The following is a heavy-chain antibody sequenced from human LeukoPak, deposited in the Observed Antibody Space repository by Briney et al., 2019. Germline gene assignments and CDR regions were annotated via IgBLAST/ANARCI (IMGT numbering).Heavy chain of an antibody. Sequence: PGESLRLSCAASGFTFSDYYMSWIRQAPGKGLEWISYISSSGSSIYYADSVKGRFTISRDNAKNSLYLQMNSLRAEDTAVYYCARSLRFLEWLKNFDYWGQGTLVTVSS. CDR1: GFTFSDYY. V-gene: IGHV3-11*01. J-gene: IGHJ4*02. D-gene: IGHD3-3*01. CDR3: ARSLRFLEWLKNFDY. CDR2: ISSSGSSI.